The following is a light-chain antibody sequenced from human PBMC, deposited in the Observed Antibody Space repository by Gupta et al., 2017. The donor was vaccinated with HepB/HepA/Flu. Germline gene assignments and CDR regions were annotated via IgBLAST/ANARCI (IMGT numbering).Light chain of an antibody. J-gene: IGKJ1*01. CDR3: QQSDSTPRT. V-gene: IGKV1-39*01. Sequence: DIHMTQSPSSLSASVGDRVTLTCRASQSIRSYLNWYQQKPGKAPKLLIYAASRLQSGVPSRFSGSGSGTDFTLTISSLQPEDFATYYCQQSDSTPRTFGQGTKVEIK. CDR1: QSIRSY. CDR2: AAS.